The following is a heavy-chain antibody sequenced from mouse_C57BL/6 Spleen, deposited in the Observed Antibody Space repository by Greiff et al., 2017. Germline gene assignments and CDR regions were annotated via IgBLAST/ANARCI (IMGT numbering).Heavy chain of an antibody. Sequence: QVQLQQPGAELVKPGASVKLSCKASGYTFTSYWMHWVKQRPGQGLEWIGMIHPNSGSTNYNEKFKSKATLTVDKSSSTAYMQLSSLTSEDSAVYYCARWEEIYRYYAMDYWGQGTSGTVSA. V-gene: IGHV1-64*01. CDR2: IHPNSGST. CDR3: ARWEEIYRYYAMDY. D-gene: IGHD1-3*01. J-gene: IGHJ4*01. CDR1: GYTFTSYW.